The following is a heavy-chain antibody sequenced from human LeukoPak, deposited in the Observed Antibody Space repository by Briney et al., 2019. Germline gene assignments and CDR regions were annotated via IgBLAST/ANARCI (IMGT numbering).Heavy chain of an antibody. V-gene: IGHV4-39*07. CDR2: IYYIGST. CDR3: ASDAPGLLGY. J-gene: IGHJ4*02. CDR1: GGSISSSSYY. Sequence: KASETLSLTCTVSGGSISSSSYYWGWIRQPPGKGLEWIGSIYYIGSTYSNPSLKSRVTLSVDTSKNQFSLKLTSVTAADTAMYYCASDAPGLLGYWGQGTLVTVSS. D-gene: IGHD2-15*01.